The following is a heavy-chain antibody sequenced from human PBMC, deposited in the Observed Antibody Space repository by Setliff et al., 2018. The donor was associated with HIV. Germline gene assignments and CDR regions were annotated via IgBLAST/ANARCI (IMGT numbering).Heavy chain of an antibody. J-gene: IGHJ4*02. V-gene: IGHV4-59*11. CDR3: ATGAGFYGYYTFDH. Sequence: SETLSLTCTVSGPSINIHYWSWIRQSPGKAFEWIGYIYSTGSTNYNPSLQSRVTISMVASRNQFSLKVTSVTAADTAVYYCATGAGFYGYYTFDHWGQGRQVTVSS. D-gene: IGHD4-17*01. CDR2: IYSTGST. CDR1: GPSINIHY.